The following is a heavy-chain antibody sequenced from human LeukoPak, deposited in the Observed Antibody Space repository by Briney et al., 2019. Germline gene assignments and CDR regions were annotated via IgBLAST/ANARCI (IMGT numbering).Heavy chain of an antibody. V-gene: IGHV1-46*01. D-gene: IGHD6-13*01. CDR1: GYTFTSYY. Sequence: ASVKVSCKASGYTFTSYYMHWVRQAPGQGLEWMGIINPSGGSTSYAQKFQGRVTMTRGTSTSTVYMELSSLRSEDTAVYYCARARGSDSSSNYYMDVWGKGTTVTVSS. CDR3: ARARGSDSSSNYYMDV. CDR2: INPSGGST. J-gene: IGHJ6*03.